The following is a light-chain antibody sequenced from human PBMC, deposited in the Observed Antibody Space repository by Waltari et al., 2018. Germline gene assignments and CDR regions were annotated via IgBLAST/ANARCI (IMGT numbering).Light chain of an antibody. CDR2: EVS. Sequence: QSALTQPASVSGSPGQSITISCPGTSRDVGGYHYVSWHQQHPGKAPKVMIYEVSNRPSGVSNRFSGSKSGNTASLSISGLQAEDEADYYCSSYTSSSTPHYVFGTGTKVTVL. CDR1: SRDVGGYHY. J-gene: IGLJ1*01. V-gene: IGLV2-14*01. CDR3: SSYTSSSTPHYV.